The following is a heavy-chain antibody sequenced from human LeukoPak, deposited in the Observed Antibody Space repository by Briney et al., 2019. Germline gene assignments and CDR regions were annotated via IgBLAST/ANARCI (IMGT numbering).Heavy chain of an antibody. J-gene: IGHJ6*02. Sequence: GGSLRLSCAASGFTFSSYSMNWVRQAAEKGLGWVSSISSSSSYIYYADSVKGRFTISRDNAKNSLYLQMNSLRAEDMAVYYCARGEVGYTNYYYGMDVWGQGTTVTVSS. V-gene: IGHV3-21*01. CDR3: ARGEVGYTNYYYGMDV. CDR2: ISSSSSYI. D-gene: IGHD6-13*01. CDR1: GFTFSSYS.